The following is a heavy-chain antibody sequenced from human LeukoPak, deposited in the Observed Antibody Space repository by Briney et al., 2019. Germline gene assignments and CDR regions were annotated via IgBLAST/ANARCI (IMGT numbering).Heavy chain of an antibody. J-gene: IGHJ3*02. CDR1: GFTFSSYA. Sequence: GGSLRLSCAASGFTFSSYAMHWVRQAPGKGLEWVAVISYDGNNKYYADSVKGRFTISRDNSKNTLYLQMNSLRAEDTAVYYCARDQFNDFWRGAFDIWGQGTMVTVSS. CDR3: ARDQFNDFWRGAFDI. V-gene: IGHV3-30-3*01. CDR2: ISYDGNNK. D-gene: IGHD3-3*01.